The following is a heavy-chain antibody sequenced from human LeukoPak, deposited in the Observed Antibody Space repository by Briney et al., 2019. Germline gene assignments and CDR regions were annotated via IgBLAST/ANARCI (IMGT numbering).Heavy chain of an antibody. J-gene: IGHJ3*02. V-gene: IGHV1-18*01. CDR1: GYTFTSYG. CDR3: ARDLRSESSPDAFDI. CDR2: ISAYNGNT. D-gene: IGHD1-26*01. Sequence: ASVKVSCKASGYTFTSYGISWVRQAPGQGLEWMGWISAYNGNTNYAQKLQGRVTMTTDTSTSTAYMELRSLRSDDTAVYYCARDLRSESSPDAFDIWGQGTMVTVSS.